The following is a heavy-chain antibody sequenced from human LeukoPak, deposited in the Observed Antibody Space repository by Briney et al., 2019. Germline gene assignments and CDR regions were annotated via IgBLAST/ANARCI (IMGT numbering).Heavy chain of an antibody. CDR1: GYSFTDYW. Sequence: GESLKISCKGSGYSFTDYWIGWVRQMPGKGLEWLGIIYPGDSDTRYSPSFQGQVTISADKSIGTAYLQWSSLKASDTAIYYYARQSGYYDYWGQGTLVTVSS. J-gene: IGHJ4*02. V-gene: IGHV5-51*01. CDR2: IYPGDSDT. CDR3: ARQSGYYDY. D-gene: IGHD3-3*01.